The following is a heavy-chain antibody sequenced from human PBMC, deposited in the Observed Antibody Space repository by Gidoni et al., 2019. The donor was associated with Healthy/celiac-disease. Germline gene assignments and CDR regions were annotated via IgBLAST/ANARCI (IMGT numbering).Heavy chain of an antibody. J-gene: IGHJ4*02. Sequence: QVQLQQWGAGLLKPSETLSLTCAVYGGSFSGYYWSWIRQPPGKGLEWIGKINHSGSTNYNPSLKSRVTISVDTSKNQFSLKLSSVTAADTAVYYCARGYYYGSGKDYWGQGTLVTVSS. CDR2: INHSGST. D-gene: IGHD3-10*01. V-gene: IGHV4-34*01. CDR1: GGSFSGYY. CDR3: ARGYYYGSGKDY.